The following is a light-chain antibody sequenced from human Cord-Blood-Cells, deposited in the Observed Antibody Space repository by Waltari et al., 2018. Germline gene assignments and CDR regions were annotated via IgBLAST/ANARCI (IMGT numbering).Light chain of an antibody. CDR2: EGS. J-gene: IGLJ2*01. CDR1: SSDVGSYHL. V-gene: IGLV2-23*01. CDR3: CSYAGSVV. Sequence: QSALTQPASVSGSPGQSITIPCTGTSSDVGSYHLVSWYQPHPGKAPKLMIYEGSKRPSGVSNRFSGSKSGNTASLTISGLQAEDEADYYCCSYAGSVVFGGGTKLTVL.